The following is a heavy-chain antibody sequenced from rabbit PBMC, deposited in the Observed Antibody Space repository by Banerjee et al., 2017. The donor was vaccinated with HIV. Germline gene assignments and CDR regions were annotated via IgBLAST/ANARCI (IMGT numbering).Heavy chain of an antibody. CDR2: ISTGDGTT. Sequence: QEQLVESGGGLVQPGGSLKLSCKASGFDFSGYGVNWVRRAPGKGLEWIGCISTGDGTTLYASWVNGRFTISSHNAQNTLYLQLTSLTAADTATYFCARDRSAYASSSGLNLWGQGTLVTVS. CDR3: ARDRSAYASSSGLNL. J-gene: IGHJ4*01. D-gene: IGHD1-1*01. CDR1: GFDFSGYG. V-gene: IGHV1S47*01.